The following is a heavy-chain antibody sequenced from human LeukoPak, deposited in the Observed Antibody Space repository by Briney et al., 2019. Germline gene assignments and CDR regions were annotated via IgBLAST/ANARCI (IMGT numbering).Heavy chain of an antibody. V-gene: IGHV4-30-4*01. Sequence: SETLSLTCSVSGDSISSPHSFWTWLRQPPGEGLEWIGYISYSGSTFYNPSLKSRVSMSVDTSKNQYSLKLNSVTAADTAVFYCARYLPSGRRSGYLLWGQGTLVTVS. CDR3: ARYLPSGRRSGYLL. J-gene: IGHJ4*02. D-gene: IGHD3-3*01. CDR1: GDSISSPHSF. CDR2: ISYSGST.